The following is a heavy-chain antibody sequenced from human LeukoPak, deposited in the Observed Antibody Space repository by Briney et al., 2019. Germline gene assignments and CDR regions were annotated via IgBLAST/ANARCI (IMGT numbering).Heavy chain of an antibody. J-gene: IGHJ4*02. CDR1: GGSISSYY. D-gene: IGHD2-8*01. CDR3: ALLIDSADYTVDY. Sequence: SETLSLTCTVSGGSISSYYWSWIRQPPGKGLEWIGYIYYSGSTNCNPSLKSRVTISVDTSKNQFSLKLSSVTAADTAVYYCALLIDSADYTVDYWGQGTLVTVSS. CDR2: IYYSGST. V-gene: IGHV4-59*01.